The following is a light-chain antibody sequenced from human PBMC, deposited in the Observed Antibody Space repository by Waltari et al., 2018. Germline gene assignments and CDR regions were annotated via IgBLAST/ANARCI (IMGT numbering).Light chain of an antibody. V-gene: IGLV1-47*01. CDR2: RDD. CDR3: AAWDTSRTAFFV. J-gene: IGLJ1*01. Sequence: QSVLTQPPSASGTPGQRVTISCSGSSANIGRNYVYWYQQLPGTAPRLLIYRDDKRPAGVSDRFPVSPSGSSASLTISGLRSDDDAEYYCAAWDTSRTAFFVFGSGTKVTVL. CDR1: SANIGRNY.